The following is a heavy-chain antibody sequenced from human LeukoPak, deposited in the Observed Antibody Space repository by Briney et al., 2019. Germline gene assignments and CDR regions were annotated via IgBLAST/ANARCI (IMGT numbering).Heavy chain of an antibody. CDR3: ACGETTSFWED. CDR2: IYPGDSDT. CDR1: GYXFTSYW. D-gene: IGHD4-17*01. V-gene: IGHV5-51*01. Sequence: PGESLKISCNGSGYXFTSYWICWVRQMPGKGLEWMGIIYPGDSDTRYSPSFQGQVTISADKSISTAYPQWSSLKASDTALYYCACGETTSFWEDWGQGTLVTVSS. J-gene: IGHJ4*02.